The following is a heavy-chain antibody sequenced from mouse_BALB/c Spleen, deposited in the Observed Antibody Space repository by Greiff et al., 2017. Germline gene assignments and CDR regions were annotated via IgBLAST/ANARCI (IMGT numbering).Heavy chain of an antibody. CDR2: IDPETGGT. CDR1: GYTFTDYE. Sequence: VKLQESGAELVRPGASVTLSCKASGYTFTDYEMHWVKQTPVHGLEWIGAIDPETGGTAYNQKFKGKATLTADKSSSTAYMELRSLTSEDSAVYYCTRAITSYAMDYWGQGTSVTVSS. V-gene: IGHV1-15*01. CDR3: TRAITSYAMDY. D-gene: IGHD1-2*01. J-gene: IGHJ4*01.